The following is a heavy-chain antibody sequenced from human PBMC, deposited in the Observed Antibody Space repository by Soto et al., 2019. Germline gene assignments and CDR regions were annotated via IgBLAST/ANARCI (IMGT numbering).Heavy chain of an antibody. V-gene: IGHV3-48*01. Sequence: HPGGSLRLSCAASGFTFSSYSMNWVRQAPGKGLEWVSYISSSSSTIYYADSVKGRFTISRDNAKSSLYLQMNSLRAEDTAVYYCARDSGYSYGPFDYWGQGTLVTVSS. CDR3: ARDSGYSYGPFDY. J-gene: IGHJ4*02. D-gene: IGHD5-18*01. CDR2: ISSSSSTI. CDR1: GFTFSSYS.